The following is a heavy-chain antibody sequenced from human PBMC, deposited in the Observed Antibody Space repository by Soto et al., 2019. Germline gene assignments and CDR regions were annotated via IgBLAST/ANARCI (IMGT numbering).Heavy chain of an antibody. CDR1: GGTLSDYA. V-gene: IGHV1-8*02. J-gene: IGHJ4*02. D-gene: IGHD3-22*01. Sequence: GASVKVSCKASGGTLSDYAFSWVRQAPGQGLEWMGWMNPNSVNTGYAQKFQGRVTMTRNTSISTAYMELSSLRSEDTVVYYCARAYYYDSSGYYIYWGQGTLVTVSS. CDR3: ARAYYYDSSGYYIY. CDR2: MNPNSVNT.